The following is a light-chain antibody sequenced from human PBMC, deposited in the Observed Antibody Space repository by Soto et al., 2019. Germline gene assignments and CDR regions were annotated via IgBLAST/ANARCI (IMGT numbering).Light chain of an antibody. CDR3: SSYTKSTTLGWVL. Sequence: QSVLTQPASVSGSPGQSITISCTGTSRDVGFYNYVSWYQQHPGKAPKLIILDVSSRPAGVSNRFSGSKSGNTASLTISGLQAEDEADYYCSSYTKSTTLGWVLFGGGTQLTVL. CDR2: DVS. CDR1: SRDVGFYNY. V-gene: IGLV2-14*01. J-gene: IGLJ2*01.